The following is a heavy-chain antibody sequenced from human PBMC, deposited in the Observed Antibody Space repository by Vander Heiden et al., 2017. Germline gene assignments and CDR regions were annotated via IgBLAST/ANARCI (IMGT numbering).Heavy chain of an antibody. V-gene: IGHV3-23*01. D-gene: IGHD5-18*01. Sequence: EVQLLESGRGSVQPGGSLGLSCAASGFTFSSYAMSWVGQAPGKGLESVAAIRGSGGSTYYADSVKGRFTISRDNSKNTLYLQMNSLRAEDTAVYYCAKERVDGYSYGFDYWGQGTLVTVSS. J-gene: IGHJ4*02. CDR1: GFTFSSYA. CDR3: AKERVDGYSYGFDY. CDR2: IRGSGGST.